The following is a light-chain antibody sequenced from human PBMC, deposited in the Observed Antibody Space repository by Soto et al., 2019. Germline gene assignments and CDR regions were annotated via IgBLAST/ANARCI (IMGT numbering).Light chain of an antibody. Sequence: EIVLTQSTATLSLSPGERATLYCRAIQSVSNFLAWYQQKSGRAPRLLIYGACSRATGISDRFRGSGSGTEFTLTISSLQPDDVLTNYCQQYNSYSEAFGQGTKVDIK. CDR1: QSVSNF. V-gene: IGKV3-11*01. CDR2: GAC. J-gene: IGKJ1*01. CDR3: QQYNSYSEA.